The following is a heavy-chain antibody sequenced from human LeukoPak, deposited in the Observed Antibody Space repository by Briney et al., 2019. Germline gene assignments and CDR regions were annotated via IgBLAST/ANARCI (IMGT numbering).Heavy chain of an antibody. V-gene: IGHV1-18*04. J-gene: IGHJ5*02. Sequence: ASVKVSCKASGYTFTSYGISWVRQAPGQGLEYMGWISAYNGNTNYAQKLQGRVTMTTDTSTSTAYMELRSLRSDDPAVYYCARAPGYCSSTSCSPTDNWFDPCGQGTLVTVSS. D-gene: IGHD2-2*01. CDR2: ISAYNGNT. CDR1: GYTFTSYG. CDR3: ARAPGYCSSTSCSPTDNWFDP.